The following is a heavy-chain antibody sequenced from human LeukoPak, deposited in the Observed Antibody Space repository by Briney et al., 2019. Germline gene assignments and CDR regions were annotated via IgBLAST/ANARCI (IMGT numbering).Heavy chain of an antibody. CDR3: ARGLRNYYSNPPGSYFDY. D-gene: IGHD4-11*01. J-gene: IGHJ4*02. CDR2: IYSGGST. Sequence: PGGSLRLSCAASGFTVSSNYMSWARQAPGKGLEWVSVIYSGGSTYYADSVKGRFTISRDNSKNTLYLQMNSPRAEDTAVYYCARGLRNYYSNPPGSYFDYWGQGTLVTVSS. CDR1: GFTVSSNY. V-gene: IGHV3-53*01.